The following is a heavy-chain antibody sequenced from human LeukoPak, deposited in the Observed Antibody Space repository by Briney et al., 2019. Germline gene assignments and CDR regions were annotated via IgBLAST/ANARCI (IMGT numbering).Heavy chain of an antibody. CDR2: MNPNSGNT. CDR1: GYTFTSYD. CDR3: ARGLWRYYDFWSGYNDKYYFDY. Sequence: ASVKVSCKASGYTFTSYDINWVRQGTGQGLEWMGWMNPNSGNTGYAQKFQGRVTITRNTSISTAYMELSSLRSEDTAVYYCARGLWRYYDFWSGYNDKYYFDYWGQGTLVTVSS. V-gene: IGHV1-8*03. J-gene: IGHJ4*02. D-gene: IGHD3-3*01.